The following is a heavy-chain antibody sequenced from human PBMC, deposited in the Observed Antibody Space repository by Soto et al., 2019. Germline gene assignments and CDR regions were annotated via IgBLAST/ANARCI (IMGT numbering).Heavy chain of an antibody. D-gene: IGHD6-25*01. J-gene: IGHJ4*02. CDR1: GFTFSSYS. CDR2: ISSSSSTI. Sequence: EVQLVESGGGLVQPGGSLRLSCAASGFTFSSYSMNWVRQAPGKGLEWVSYISSSSSTIYYAASVKGRFTISRDNAKISLYLQMNSLRDEDTAVYYCARDLYPGYSSGCYSAAIGYFDYWGQGTLVTVSS. V-gene: IGHV3-48*02. CDR3: ARDLYPGYSSGCYSAAIGYFDY.